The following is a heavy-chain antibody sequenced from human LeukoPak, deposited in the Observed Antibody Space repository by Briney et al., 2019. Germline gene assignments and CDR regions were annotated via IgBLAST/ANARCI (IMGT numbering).Heavy chain of an antibody. D-gene: IGHD1-26*01. V-gene: IGHV1-69*05. CDR3: ARGRLGFGGSYYMDV. CDR2: VIPIFGTA. CDR1: GGTFSSYA. Sequence: SVKVSCKASGGTFSSYAISWVRQAPGQGLEWMGGVIPIFGTANYAQKFQGRVTITTDESTSTAYMELSSLRSEDTAVYYCARGRLGFGGSYYMDVWGKGTTVTVSS. J-gene: IGHJ6*03.